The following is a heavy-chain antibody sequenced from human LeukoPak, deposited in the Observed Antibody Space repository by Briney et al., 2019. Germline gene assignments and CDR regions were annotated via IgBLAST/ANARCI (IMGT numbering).Heavy chain of an antibody. J-gene: IGHJ4*02. V-gene: IGHV3-74*01. Sequence: GGSLRLSCAASGFTFSNYCMHWVRQIPGKGLVWVSRICPDGTVTNYADSVKGRFTISRDNAKNMVFLQMNSLRADDTAVYYCARSDSSGYNDYWGQGTLVTVSS. D-gene: IGHD3-22*01. CDR3: ARSDSSGYNDY. CDR2: ICPDGTVT. CDR1: GFTFSNYC.